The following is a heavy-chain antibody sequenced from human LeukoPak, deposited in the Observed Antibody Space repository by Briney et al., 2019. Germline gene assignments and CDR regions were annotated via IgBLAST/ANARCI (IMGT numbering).Heavy chain of an antibody. J-gene: IGHJ4*02. CDR2: AYYSGHT. V-gene: IGHV4-59*08. D-gene: IGHD2-15*01. CDR3: ARHPFATPFDY. Sequence: PSETLSLTCTVSGGSISDNYWSWIRRPPGKGLEWIGYAYYSGHTNYNSSLKSRVTMPLDTSKSQFSLRLSSVTAADTAVYFCARHPFATPFDYWGPGTLVTVSS. CDR1: GGSISDNY.